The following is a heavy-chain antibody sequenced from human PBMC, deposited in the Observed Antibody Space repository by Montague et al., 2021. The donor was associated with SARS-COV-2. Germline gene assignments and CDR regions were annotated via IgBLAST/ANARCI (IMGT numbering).Heavy chain of an antibody. CDR1: GGSFSGYL. J-gene: IGHJ4*02. CDR2: INHSGNT. CDR3: ARGGSSSPGVY. Sequence: SETLSLTCAVHGGSFSGYLWSWIRQPPGKGLEWIGQINHSGNTNYNPSLMSRVTISVDMSKSQFSLKLSSVTAADTAVYYCARGGSSSPGVYWGQGTLVTVSS. V-gene: IGHV4-34*01. D-gene: IGHD6-6*01.